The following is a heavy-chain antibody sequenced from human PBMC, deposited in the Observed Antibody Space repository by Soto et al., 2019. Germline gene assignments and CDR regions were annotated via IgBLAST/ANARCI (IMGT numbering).Heavy chain of an antibody. CDR1: GFTFSSYG. J-gene: IGHJ6*02. Sequence: GGSLRLSCAASGFTFSSYGMHWVRQAPGKGLEWVAVIWYDGSNKYYADSVKGRFTISRDNSKNTLYLQMNSLRAEDTAVYYCARDGFVTLWSKDYYGMDVWGQGTTVTVSS. D-gene: IGHD5-18*01. V-gene: IGHV3-33*01. CDR3: ARDGFVTLWSKDYYGMDV. CDR2: IWYDGSNK.